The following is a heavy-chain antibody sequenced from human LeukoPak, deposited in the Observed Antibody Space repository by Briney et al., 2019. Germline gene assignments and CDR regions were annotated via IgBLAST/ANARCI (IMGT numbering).Heavy chain of an antibody. V-gene: IGHV3-7*04. CDR3: ARGPPLYCSGGSCYIAYFQH. CDR2: IKLDGSEK. J-gene: IGHJ1*01. D-gene: IGHD2-15*01. Sequence: PGGSLRLSCAASGFTFSSYWMSWVRQAPGKGLEWVANIKLDGSEKYYVDSVKGRFTISRDNAKNSLYLQMNSLRAEDTAVYYCARGPPLYCSGGSCYIAYFQHWGQGTLVTVSS. CDR1: GFTFSSYW.